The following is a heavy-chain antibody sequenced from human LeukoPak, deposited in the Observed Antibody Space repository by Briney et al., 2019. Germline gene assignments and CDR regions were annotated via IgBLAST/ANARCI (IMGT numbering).Heavy chain of an antibody. CDR2: ISYDGSNK. V-gene: IGHV3-30*03. Sequence: PGGSLRLSCAASGFTFSNAWMSWVRQAPGKGLEWVAVISYDGSNKYYADSVKGRFTISRDNSKNTLYLQMNSLRAEDTAVYYCARGGYDILTGDWFDPWGQGTLVTVSS. CDR1: GFTFSNAW. J-gene: IGHJ5*02. CDR3: ARGGYDILTGDWFDP. D-gene: IGHD3-9*01.